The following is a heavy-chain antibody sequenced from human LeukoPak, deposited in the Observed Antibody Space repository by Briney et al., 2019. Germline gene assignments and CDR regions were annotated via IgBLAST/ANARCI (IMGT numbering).Heavy chain of an antibody. CDR1: GDSISSYY. D-gene: IGHD3-22*01. CDR2: IYYSGST. Sequence: SETLSLTRTVSGDSISSYYWSWIRQPPGKGLEWIGYIYYSGSTNYNPSLKSRVTISVDTSKNQFSLKLSSVTAADTAVYYCARGVSYYDSSGYYNEYFQHWGQGTLVTVSS. V-gene: IGHV4-59*08. CDR3: ARGVSYYDSSGYYNEYFQH. J-gene: IGHJ1*01.